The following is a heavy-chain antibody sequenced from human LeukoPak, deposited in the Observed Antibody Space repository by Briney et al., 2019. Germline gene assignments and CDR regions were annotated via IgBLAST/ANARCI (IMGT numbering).Heavy chain of an antibody. J-gene: IGHJ3*02. Sequence: PSETLSLTCTVSGGSISSSSYYWGWIRQPPGKGLEWIGSIYYSGSTYYNPSLKSRVTISVDTSKNQFSLKLSSVTAADTAVYYCARQSVWIPSFANAFDIWGQGTMVTVSS. CDR1: GGSISSSSYY. CDR3: ARQSVWIPSFANAFDI. D-gene: IGHD1-14*01. V-gene: IGHV4-39*01. CDR2: IYYSGST.